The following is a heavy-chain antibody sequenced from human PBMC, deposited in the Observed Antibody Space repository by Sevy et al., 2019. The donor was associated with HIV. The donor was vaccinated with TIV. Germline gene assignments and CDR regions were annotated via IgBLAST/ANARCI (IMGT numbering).Heavy chain of an antibody. V-gene: IGHV3-30*02. Sequence: GSLRLSCAASGFTFSGYAMHWVRQAPGKGLEWVALIRYDGTNKYYADSVKGRFTISRDNSKNTLYLQMNSLRTEDTALYYCAKDLGKGFDYYMDVWGKGTTVTVSS. CDR2: IRYDGTNK. J-gene: IGHJ6*03. D-gene: IGHD1-26*01. CDR3: AKDLGKGFDYYMDV. CDR1: GFTFSGYA.